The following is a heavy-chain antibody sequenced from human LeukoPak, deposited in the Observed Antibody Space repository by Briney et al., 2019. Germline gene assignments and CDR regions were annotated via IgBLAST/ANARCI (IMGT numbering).Heavy chain of an antibody. CDR3: ARGPSGYHNA. CDR2: ISSSSSYI. CDR1: GFTFSSYS. D-gene: IGHD5-12*01. J-gene: IGHJ4*02. Sequence: GGSLRLSCAASGFTFSSYSMNWVRQAPGKGLEWVSSISSSSSYIYYADSVKGRFTISRDNSKNTLYLQMNSLRAEDTAVYYCARGPSGYHNAGGQGTLVTVSS. V-gene: IGHV3-21*01.